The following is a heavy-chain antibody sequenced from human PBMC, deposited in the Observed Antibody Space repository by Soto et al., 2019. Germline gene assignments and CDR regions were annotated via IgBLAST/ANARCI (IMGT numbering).Heavy chain of an antibody. CDR2: ISHDGSNK. CDR3: AKTYSSSWYDYFDY. J-gene: IGHJ4*02. Sequence: GGSLRLSCAASGFTFSSYGMHWVRQAPGKGLEWVAVISHDGSNKYYADSVKGRFTISRDNSKNTLYLQMNSLRAEDTAVYYCAKTYSSSWYDYFDYWGQGTLVTVSS. D-gene: IGHD6-13*01. CDR1: GFTFSSYG. V-gene: IGHV3-30*18.